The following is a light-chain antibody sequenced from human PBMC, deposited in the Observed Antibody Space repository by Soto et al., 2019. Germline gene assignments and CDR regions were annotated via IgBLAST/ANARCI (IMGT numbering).Light chain of an antibody. J-gene: IGKJ5*01. CDR2: VTS. CDR3: QQGHSWPLT. Sequence: DIQMPQSPSSVSASVGDRVTSTCRASAGLSGSLAWYQQKPGKAPKLLMYVTSRLQSGVPSRFSGSASGTDFTLTIDSLQPEDRATSYCQQGHSWPLTFGQGTLLEIK. V-gene: IGKV1-12*01. CDR1: AGLSGS.